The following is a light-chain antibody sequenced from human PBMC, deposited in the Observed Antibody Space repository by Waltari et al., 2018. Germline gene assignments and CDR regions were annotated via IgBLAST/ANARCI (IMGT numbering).Light chain of an antibody. V-gene: IGKV3-20*01. CDR3: QQYGSSPR. J-gene: IGKJ1*01. CDR2: GAS. Sequence: EIVLTQSPGTLSLSPGSRATPSCRASQSVRSSYLAWYQQKPGQAPRLLIYGASSRATGIPDRFSGSGSGTDFTLTISRLEPEDFAVYYCQQYGSSPRFGQGTKVEIK. CDR1: QSVRSSY.